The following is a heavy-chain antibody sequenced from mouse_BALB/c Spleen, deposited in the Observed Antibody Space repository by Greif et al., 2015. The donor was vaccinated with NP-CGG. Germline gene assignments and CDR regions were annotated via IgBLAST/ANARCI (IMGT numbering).Heavy chain of an antibody. CDR2: ISSGSSTI. Sequence: EVTLVESGGGLVQPGGSRKLSCAASGFTFSSFGMHWVRQAPEKGLEWVAYISSGSSTIYYADTVKGRFTISRDNPKNTLFLQMTSLRSEDTDMDYCARSLYDYNVGDYWGQGNTLTVSS. J-gene: IGHJ2*01. V-gene: IGHV5-17*02. D-gene: IGHD2-4*01. CDR3: ARSLYDYNVGDY. CDR1: GFTFSSFG.